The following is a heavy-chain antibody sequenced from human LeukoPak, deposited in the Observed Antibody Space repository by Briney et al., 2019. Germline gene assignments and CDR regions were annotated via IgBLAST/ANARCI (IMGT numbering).Heavy chain of an antibody. CDR2: ISYDGSNK. Sequence: GGSLRLSCAASGFTFSSYAMHWVRQAPGKGLEWVAVISYDGSNKYYADSVKGRFTISRDNSKNTLYLQMNSLRAEDTAVYYCARPPRGGAAAGTPYYYYYMDVWGKGTTVTVSS. D-gene: IGHD6-13*01. CDR1: GFTFSSYA. CDR3: ARPPRGGAAAGTPYYYYYMDV. V-gene: IGHV3-30-3*01. J-gene: IGHJ6*03.